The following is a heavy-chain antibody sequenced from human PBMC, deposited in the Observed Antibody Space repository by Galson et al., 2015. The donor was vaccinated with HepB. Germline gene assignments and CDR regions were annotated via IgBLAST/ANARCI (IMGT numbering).Heavy chain of an antibody. Sequence: ETLSLTCTVSGGSISSYYWSWIRQPPGKGLEWIGYIYYSGSTNYNPSLKSRVTISVDTSKNQFSLKLSSVTAADTAVYYCARSNHHEYCSSTSCYHRAFDYWGQGTLVTVSS. V-gene: IGHV4-59*01. CDR2: IYYSGST. D-gene: IGHD2-2*01. CDR1: GGSISSYY. CDR3: ARSNHHEYCSSTSCYHRAFDY. J-gene: IGHJ4*02.